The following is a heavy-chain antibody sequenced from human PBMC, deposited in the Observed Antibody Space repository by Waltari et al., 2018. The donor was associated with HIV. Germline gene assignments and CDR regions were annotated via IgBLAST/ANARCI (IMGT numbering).Heavy chain of an antibody. CDR3: ARDTGYCSFGSCSYNWLDP. CDR2: ISYDGSNK. D-gene: IGHD2-15*01. Sequence: QVHLVESGGGVVQPGRSLRLSCAASGFTFSSYAIHWVRQAPGKGLEWVALISYDGSNKYYADSVKGRFTISRDNSKNTLYLQMNSLRAEDTSVDYCARDTGYCSFGSCSYNWLDPWGQGTLVSVSS. J-gene: IGHJ5*02. CDR1: GFTFSSYA. V-gene: IGHV3-30*01.